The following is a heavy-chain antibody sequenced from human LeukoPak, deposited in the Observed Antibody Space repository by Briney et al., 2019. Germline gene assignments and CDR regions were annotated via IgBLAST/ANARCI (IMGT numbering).Heavy chain of an antibody. Sequence: GGSLRLSCAASGFTFSNYALNWVRQAPGKGLEWVSAISGSAGTTYYADSVKGRFTISRDNSKNTLYLQMNSLRAEDTAVYYCAKGAGWYDSTGYGDYWGQGTLVTVSS. V-gene: IGHV3-23*01. J-gene: IGHJ4*02. CDR2: ISGSAGTT. D-gene: IGHD3-22*01. CDR1: GFTFSNYA. CDR3: AKGAGWYDSTGYGDY.